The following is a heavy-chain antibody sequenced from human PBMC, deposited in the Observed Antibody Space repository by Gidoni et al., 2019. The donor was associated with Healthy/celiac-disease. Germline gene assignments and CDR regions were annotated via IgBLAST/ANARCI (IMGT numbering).Heavy chain of an antibody. D-gene: IGHD5-18*01. CDR2: IYHSGST. V-gene: IGHV4-30-2*01. CDR3: ARDSNRYGFDY. Sequence: QLQLQESGSGLVKPSQTLSLTCAVSGGSISSGGYSWSWIRQPTGKGLEWIGYIYHSGSTYYNQSLKSRVTRSVDRSKKQFSLKLSSVTAADKAVYYCARDSNRYGFDYWGQGTLVTVSS. CDR1: GGSISSGGYS. J-gene: IGHJ4*02.